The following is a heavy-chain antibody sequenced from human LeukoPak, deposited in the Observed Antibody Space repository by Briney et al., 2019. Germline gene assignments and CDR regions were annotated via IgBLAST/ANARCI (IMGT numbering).Heavy chain of an antibody. J-gene: IGHJ4*02. CDR2: INAGNGNT. V-gene: IGHV1-3*03. CDR3: ARSADYGDVIFDY. CDR1: GYTFTSYA. D-gene: IGHD4-17*01. Sequence: ASVKVSCKASGYTFTSYAMHWVRQAPGQRLEWMGWINAGNGNTKYSQEFQGRVTITRDTSASTAYMELSSLRSEDMAVYYCARSADYGDVIFDYWGQGTLVTVSS.